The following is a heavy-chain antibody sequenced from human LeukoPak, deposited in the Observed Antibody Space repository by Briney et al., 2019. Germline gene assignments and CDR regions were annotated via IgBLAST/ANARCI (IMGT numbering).Heavy chain of an antibody. Sequence: SETLSLTCTVSGGSISSGSYYWSWIRQPAGKGLEWIGRIYTSGSTNYNPSLKSRVTISVDTSKNQFSLKLSSVTAADTAVYYCARGRVSSDAFDIWGQGTMVTVSS. CDR3: ARGRVSSDAFDI. CDR1: GGSISSGSYY. V-gene: IGHV4-61*02. D-gene: IGHD6-13*01. CDR2: IYTSGST. J-gene: IGHJ3*02.